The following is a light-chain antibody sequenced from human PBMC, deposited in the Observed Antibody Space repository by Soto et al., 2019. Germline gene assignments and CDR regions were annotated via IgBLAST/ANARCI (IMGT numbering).Light chain of an antibody. CDR2: GAS. CDR3: QQYNNWWT. J-gene: IGKJ1*01. V-gene: IGKV3-15*01. CDR1: QSVSSN. Sequence: EIVMTQSPATLSVSPGERATLSCRASQSVSSNLAWYQQKPGQAPRLLIYGASTRATGIPARFSGSGSGTEFILTISSLQSEDFAAYYCQQYNNWWTFGQGTKVEIK.